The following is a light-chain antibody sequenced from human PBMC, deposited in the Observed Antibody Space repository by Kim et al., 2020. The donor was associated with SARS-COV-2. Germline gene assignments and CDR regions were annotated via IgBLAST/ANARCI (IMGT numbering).Light chain of an antibody. CDR2: AAS. J-gene: IGKJ2*01. V-gene: IGKV1-9*01. CDR1: QCISNY. CDR3: LQLDSYPYT. Sequence: SASVGDRVTITGRASQCISNYLGWYQQKPGKAPKLLIYAASTLQSGVPSRFSGTESGTDFTLTISSLQPEDFATYYCLQLDSYPYTFGQGTKLDI.